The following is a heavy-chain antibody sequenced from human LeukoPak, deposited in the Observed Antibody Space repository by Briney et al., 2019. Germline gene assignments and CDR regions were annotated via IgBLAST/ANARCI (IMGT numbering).Heavy chain of an antibody. CDR1: GGSVSSYY. CDR2: IHNSGST. J-gene: IGHJ5*02. D-gene: IGHD3-22*01. V-gene: IGHV4-59*02. CDR3: AREIRAYYYDSSGYDPPNWFDP. Sequence: SETPSLTCTVSGGSVSSYYWSWIRQPPGKGLEWSGYIHNSGSTNYNASLKSRVTISVDTSKNQFSLKLSSVTAADTAVYYCAREIRAYYYDSSGYDPPNWFDPWGQGTLVTVSS.